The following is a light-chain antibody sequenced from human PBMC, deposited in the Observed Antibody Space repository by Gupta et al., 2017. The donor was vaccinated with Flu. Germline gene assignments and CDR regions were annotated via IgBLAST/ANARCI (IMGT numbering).Light chain of an antibody. V-gene: IGLV3-21*02. CDR3: HVCDSSSEHPVV. Sequence: SYVLTQPPSVSVAPGQTARITCGGNNIGSKSVHWYQQKPGQAPVLVVDEDSDRPSGIPDRFSVSTSWNTGTPNLRRGEAGDEADEDGHVCDSSSEHPVVFGGGTKLTFL. CDR2: EDS. CDR1: NIGSKS. J-gene: IGLJ3*02.